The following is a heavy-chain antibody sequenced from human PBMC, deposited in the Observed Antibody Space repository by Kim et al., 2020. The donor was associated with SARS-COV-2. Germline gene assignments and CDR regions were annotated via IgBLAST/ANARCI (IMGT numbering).Heavy chain of an antibody. V-gene: IGHV3-23*01. Sequence: GGSLRLSCAASGFTFSSYFLSWVRQAPGKGLEWVSAISGTGVVTHYADSVRGRFTVSRDNSKDTLYLQMNSLRVEDTAVYFCAKRFAPNGGHFDCWGQG. CDR1: GFTFSSYF. J-gene: IGHJ4*02. D-gene: IGHD4-17*01. CDR3: AKRFAPNGGHFDC. CDR2: ISGTGVVT.